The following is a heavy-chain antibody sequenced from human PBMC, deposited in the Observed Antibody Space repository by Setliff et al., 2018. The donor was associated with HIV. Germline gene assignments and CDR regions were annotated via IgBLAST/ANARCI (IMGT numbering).Heavy chain of an antibody. V-gene: IGHV4-38-2*01. CDR3: ARRIYGNNPYFDY. J-gene: IGHJ4*02. D-gene: IGHD4-17*01. CDR1: GYSIRDNFF. Sequence: SETLSLTCAVSGYSIRDNFFWGWVRQPPGKGLEWIGSIFYTGTTYYNPSLKSRVTISVDTSQNQFSLKLSSVTAADTAIYYCARRIYGNNPYFDYWSQGTLVTVSS. CDR2: IFYTGTT.